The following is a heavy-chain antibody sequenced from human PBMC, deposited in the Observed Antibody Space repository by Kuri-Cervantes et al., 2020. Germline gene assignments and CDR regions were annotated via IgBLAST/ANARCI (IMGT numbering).Heavy chain of an antibody. CDR3: AHIRWDQITIFGVVTRDWYFDL. D-gene: IGHD3-3*01. Sequence: SGPTLVKPTQTLTLTCTFSGFSLSTSGVGVGWIRQPPGKTLEWLALIYWDDDKRYSPSPKSRPPITQDTSKNTVVLTMTNMDPVDTATYSCAHIRWDQITIFGVVTRDWYFDLWGRGTLVTVSS. J-gene: IGHJ2*01. CDR2: IYWDDDK. V-gene: IGHV2-5*02. CDR1: GFSLSTSGVG.